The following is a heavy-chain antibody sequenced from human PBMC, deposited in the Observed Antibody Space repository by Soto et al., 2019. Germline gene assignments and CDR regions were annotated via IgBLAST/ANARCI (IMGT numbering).Heavy chain of an antibody. CDR1: GFTFSSYS. J-gene: IGHJ4*02. V-gene: IGHV3-48*02. D-gene: IGHD6-19*01. CDR3: ARDFSIAVAGRGFDY. Sequence: EVQLVESGGGLVQPGGSLRLSCAASGFTFSSYSMNWVRQAPGKGLEWVSYISSSSSTIYYADSVKGRFTISRDNAKNSLYLQMSSLRDEDTAVYYCARDFSIAVAGRGFDYWGQGTLVTVSS. CDR2: ISSSSSTI.